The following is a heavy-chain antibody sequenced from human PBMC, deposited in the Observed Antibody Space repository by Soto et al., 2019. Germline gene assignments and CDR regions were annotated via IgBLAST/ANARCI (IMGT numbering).Heavy chain of an antibody. CDR1: GGSVSSGSYY. Sequence: SETLSLTCTVSGGSVSSGSYYWNWIRQPPGKGLEWIGEVDTSGITNYNPSLESRVTFSIDTSNSQFSLRLSSVTAADTAVYFCARAGNYDVLSGRMYYFDSWGQGTPVTVSS. J-gene: IGHJ4*02. CDR2: VDTSGIT. D-gene: IGHD3-3*01. CDR3: ARAGNYDVLSGRMYYFDS. V-gene: IGHV4-61*01.